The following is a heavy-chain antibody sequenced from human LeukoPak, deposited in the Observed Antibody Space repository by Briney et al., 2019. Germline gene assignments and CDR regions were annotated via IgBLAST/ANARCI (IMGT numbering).Heavy chain of an antibody. J-gene: IGHJ4*02. D-gene: IGHD2-15*01. CDR1: GFTFRSYG. Sequence: GRSLRLSCAASGFTFRSYGIPWVRQAPGKGLEWVAVIWYDASIEHYADSVKGRFTISRDNSKNTLYLQMSSLRAEDTAVYYCAKAKVAAATQVGFFDYWGQGALVTVSS. V-gene: IGHV3-33*06. CDR2: IWYDASIE. CDR3: AKAKVAAATQVGFFDY.